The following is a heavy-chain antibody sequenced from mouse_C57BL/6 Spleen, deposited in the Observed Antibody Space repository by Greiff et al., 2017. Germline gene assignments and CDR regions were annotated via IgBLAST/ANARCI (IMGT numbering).Heavy chain of an antibody. CDR1: GYTFTDYY. CDR2: INPNNGGT. V-gene: IGHV1-26*01. D-gene: IGHD1-1*01. J-gene: IGHJ2*01. Sequence: VQLQQSGPELVKPGASVKISCKASGYTFTDYYMNWVKQSHGKSLEWIGDINPNNGGTSYNQKFKGKATLTVDKSSSTAYMELRSLTSEDSAVYYCARGFTTVDYFDYWGQGTTLTVSS. CDR3: ARGFTTVDYFDY.